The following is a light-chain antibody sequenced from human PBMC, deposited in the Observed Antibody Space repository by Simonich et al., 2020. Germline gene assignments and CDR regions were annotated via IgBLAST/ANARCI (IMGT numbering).Light chain of an antibody. Sequence: DIVMTQSPDSLAVSLGERAPLHCKSSQSVLYSSNNKNYLAWYQQKPVQPPKLLISWATTRESGVPDRFSGSGSGTDFTLTSSSLQAEDVAVYYCQQYYSTPYTFGQGTKLEIK. CDR3: QQYYSTPYT. CDR1: QSVLYSSNNKNY. V-gene: IGKV4-1*01. J-gene: IGKJ2*01. CDR2: WAT.